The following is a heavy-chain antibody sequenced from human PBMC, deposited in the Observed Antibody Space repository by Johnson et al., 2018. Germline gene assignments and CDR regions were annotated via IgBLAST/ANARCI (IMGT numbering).Heavy chain of an antibody. CDR2: ISYDGSNK. CDR3: AKDMGGSCSSTSCSYYYYYGMDV. Sequence: QVQLVQSGGGVVQPGRSLRLSCAASGFTFSSYGMHWVRQAPGKGLEWVAVISYDGSNKYYADSVKGRFTISRDNSKNTLYLQMNSLGAEEPALYYCAKDMGGSCSSTSCSYYYYYGMDVWGQGTTVTVSS. CDR1: GFTFSSYG. D-gene: IGHD2-2*01. J-gene: IGHJ6*02. V-gene: IGHV3-30*18.